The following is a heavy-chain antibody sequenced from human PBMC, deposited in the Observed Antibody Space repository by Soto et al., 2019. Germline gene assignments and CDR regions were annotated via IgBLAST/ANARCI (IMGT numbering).Heavy chain of an antibody. D-gene: IGHD5-12*01. V-gene: IGHV4-59*01. Sequence: SSETLSLTCTVSGGSISSYYWSWIRQPPGKGLEWIGYIYYSGSTNYNPSLKSRVTISVDTSKNQFSLKLSSVTAADTAVYYCARVSPGGYDDPLFDYWGQGTLVTVSS. CDR1: GGSISSYY. CDR2: IYYSGST. J-gene: IGHJ4*02. CDR3: ARVSPGGYDDPLFDY.